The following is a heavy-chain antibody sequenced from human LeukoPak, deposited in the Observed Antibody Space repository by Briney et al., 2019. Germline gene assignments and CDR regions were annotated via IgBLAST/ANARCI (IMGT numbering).Heavy chain of an antibody. Sequence: PSETLSFTCTVSGGSISSYYWSWIRQPPGKGLEWIGYIYYSGSTNYNPSLKSRVTISVDTSKNQFSLKLSSVTAADTAVYYCARRSQWLVLLFDIWGQGTMVTVSS. V-gene: IGHV4-59*01. J-gene: IGHJ3*02. D-gene: IGHD6-19*01. CDR2: IYYSGST. CDR3: ARRSQWLVLLFDI. CDR1: GGSISSYY.